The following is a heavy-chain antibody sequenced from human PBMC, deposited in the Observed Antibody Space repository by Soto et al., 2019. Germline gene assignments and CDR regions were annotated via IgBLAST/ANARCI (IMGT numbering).Heavy chain of an antibody. CDR2: SSIDGVNK. J-gene: IGHJ5*02. CDR3: ARARRSSSWTTNA. CDR1: GFNFSGYG. Sequence: QVQLLESGGGVVQPGGSLRLSCEVSGFNFSGYGMNWVRQAPGKGLEWVAFSSIDGVNKYNAESVKGRFTISRDNSKNTLYLQMNSLREGDTGVYYCARARRSSSWTTNAWVPGTLVTVSS. V-gene: IGHV3-30*05. D-gene: IGHD6-6*01.